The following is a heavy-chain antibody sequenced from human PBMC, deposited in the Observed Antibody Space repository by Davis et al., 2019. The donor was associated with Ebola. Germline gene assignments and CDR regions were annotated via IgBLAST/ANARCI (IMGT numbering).Heavy chain of an antibody. CDR1: GGTFTSYA. CDR2: IIPILDIA. Sequence: SVKVSCKASGGTFTSYAISWVRQAPGQGLEWMGRIIPILDIASYAQKFQGRVTITADKSTSTAYMELNSLTSEDTAVYYCARVTLDSSSWYEEYFHPWGQGTLVIVSS. CDR3: ARVTLDSSSWYEEYFHP. V-gene: IGHV1-69*04. J-gene: IGHJ1*01. D-gene: IGHD6-13*01.